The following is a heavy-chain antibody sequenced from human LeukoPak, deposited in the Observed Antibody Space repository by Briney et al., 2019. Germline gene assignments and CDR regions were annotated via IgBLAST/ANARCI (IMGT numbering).Heavy chain of an antibody. CDR3: AREMVGRFFDY. D-gene: IGHD2-8*01. CDR2: TYYRGNT. V-gene: IGHV4-39*07. Sequence: SETLSLTCTVSGGSINNNDYYWGWIRQPPGKGLEWIGNTYYRGNTHYNPSLRSRLTISVDTSKNQFSLKLSSVTAADTAVYYCAREMVGRFFDYWGQGTLVTVSS. J-gene: IGHJ4*02. CDR1: GGSINNNDYY.